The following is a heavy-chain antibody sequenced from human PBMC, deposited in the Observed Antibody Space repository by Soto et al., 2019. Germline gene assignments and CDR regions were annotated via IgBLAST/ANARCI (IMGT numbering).Heavy chain of an antibody. CDR2: IDPSDSYT. CDR3: AIALYYDILTGPNGEYFDY. V-gene: IGHV5-10-1*01. J-gene: IGHJ4*02. D-gene: IGHD3-9*01. CDR1: GYSFTSYW. Sequence: GESLKISCKGSGYSFTSYWISWVRQMPGKGLEWMGRIDPSDSYTNYSPSLQGHVTISADKSISTAYLQWSSLKASDTAMYYCAIALYYDILTGPNGEYFDYWGQGTLVTVSS.